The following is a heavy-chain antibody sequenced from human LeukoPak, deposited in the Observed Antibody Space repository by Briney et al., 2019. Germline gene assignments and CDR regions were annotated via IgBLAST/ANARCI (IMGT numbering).Heavy chain of an antibody. Sequence: GGSLRLSCAASGFTFSTYWMNWVRQAPGKGLEWVANIKQDGSEKYYVDSVKGRFTISRDNAKNSLYLQMNSLRAEDTAVYYCARGIRFLEWLAHMDVWGKGTTVTVSS. V-gene: IGHV3-7*03. J-gene: IGHJ6*03. CDR1: GFTFSTYW. CDR3: ARGIRFLEWLAHMDV. CDR2: IKQDGSEK. D-gene: IGHD3-3*01.